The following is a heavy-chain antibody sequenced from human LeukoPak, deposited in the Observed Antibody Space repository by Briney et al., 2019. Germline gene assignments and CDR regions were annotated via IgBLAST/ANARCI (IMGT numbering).Heavy chain of an antibody. CDR1: ADSFSSHY. CDR3: ARDLVTVTKGFDI. CDR2: ISYIGST. J-gene: IGHJ3*02. V-gene: IGHV4-59*11. D-gene: IGHD4-17*01. Sequence: SETLSLTCAVSADSFSSHYWTWLRQPPGKGLEWFGYISYIGSTNYNPSLKSRVTISIDTSKNQFSLKLSSVTAADTAVYYCARDLVTVTKGFDIWGQGTMVSVSS.